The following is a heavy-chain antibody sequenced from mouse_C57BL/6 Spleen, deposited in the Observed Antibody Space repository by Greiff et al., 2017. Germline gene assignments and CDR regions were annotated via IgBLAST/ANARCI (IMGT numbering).Heavy chain of an antibody. D-gene: IGHD2-3*01. CDR1: GYTLTSYW. V-gene: IGHV1-64*01. J-gene: IGHJ4*01. CDR2: IHPNSGST. Sequence: VQLQQPGAELVKPGASVKLSCKASGYTLTSYWMHWVKQRPGQGLEWIGMIHPNSGSTNYNEKFKSKATLTVDKSSSTAYIQLSSLTSEDSAVYYSARSGDGRAMDYWGQGTSVTVSS. CDR3: ARSGDGRAMDY.